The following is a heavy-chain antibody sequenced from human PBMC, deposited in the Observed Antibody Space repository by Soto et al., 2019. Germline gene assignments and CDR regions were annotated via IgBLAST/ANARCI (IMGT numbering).Heavy chain of an antibody. V-gene: IGHV3-48*01. D-gene: IGHD1-1*01. Sequence: GGSLRLSCAASGFTFSSYSMNWVRQAPGKGLEWVSYISSSSSTIYYADSVKGRFTISRDNAKNSLYLQMNSLRAEDTAVYYCAPLSERDAFDIWGQGTMVTVSS. CDR1: GFTFSSYS. CDR2: ISSSSSTI. J-gene: IGHJ3*02. CDR3: APLSERDAFDI.